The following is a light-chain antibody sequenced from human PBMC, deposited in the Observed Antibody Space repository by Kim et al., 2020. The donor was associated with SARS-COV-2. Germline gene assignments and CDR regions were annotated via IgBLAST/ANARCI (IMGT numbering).Light chain of an antibody. V-gene: IGKV1-5*03. Sequence: DIQMTQSPSTLSASVGDRVTITCRASQSISSSLAWYQQKPGKAPKLLIYKASSLESGVPSRFSGSGSGTEFTLTISSLQPDDFATYYCQQYNSYSPLTFGGGTKLDIK. CDR3: QQYNSYSPLT. J-gene: IGKJ4*01. CDR2: KAS. CDR1: QSISSS.